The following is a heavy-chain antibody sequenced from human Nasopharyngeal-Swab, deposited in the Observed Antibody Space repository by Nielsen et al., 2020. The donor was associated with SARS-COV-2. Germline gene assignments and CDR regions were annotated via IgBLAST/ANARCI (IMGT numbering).Heavy chain of an antibody. CDR1: GFTFSDYC. CDR3: ASGGYDFWSGSPSDY. CDR2: ISTTGSSK. V-gene: IGHV3-11*04. J-gene: IGHJ4*02. Sequence: GGSLRLSCAASGFTFSDYCMSWIRQAPGKGLEWVSHISTTGSSKYYADSLKGRFTISRDNDKNSLYLQMNSLRADDTAVYYCASGGYDFWSGSPSDYWGLGTLVTVSS. D-gene: IGHD3-3*01.